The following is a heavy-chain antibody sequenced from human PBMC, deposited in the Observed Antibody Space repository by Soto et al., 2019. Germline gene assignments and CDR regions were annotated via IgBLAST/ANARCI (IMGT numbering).Heavy chain of an antibody. D-gene: IGHD3-16*01. Sequence: QVQLVQSGAEEKKPGASVKVSCKASGYTFTSYAMHWVRQAPGQRLEWMGWINAGNGNTKYSQKFQGRVTITRDTSASTAYMELSSLRSEDTAVYYCARAFEGTLGRNYYGMDVWGQGTTVTVSS. V-gene: IGHV1-3*05. CDR3: ARAFEGTLGRNYYGMDV. J-gene: IGHJ6*02. CDR1: GYTFTSYA. CDR2: INAGNGNT.